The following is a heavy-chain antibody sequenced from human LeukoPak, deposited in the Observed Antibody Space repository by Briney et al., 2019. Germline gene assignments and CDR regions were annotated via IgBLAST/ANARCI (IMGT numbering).Heavy chain of an antibody. CDR1: GYTFTSYD. CDR3: ARVLNYDFWSGYYTGMGVYNY. J-gene: IGHJ4*02. CDR2: MNPNSGNT. D-gene: IGHD3-3*01. V-gene: IGHV1-8*01. Sequence: GASVKVSCKASGYTFTSYDIKWVRQATGQGLEWMGWMNPNSGNTGYAQKFQGRVTMTRNTSISTAYMELSSLRSEDTAVYYCARVLNYDFWSGYYTGMGVYNYWGQGTLVTVSS.